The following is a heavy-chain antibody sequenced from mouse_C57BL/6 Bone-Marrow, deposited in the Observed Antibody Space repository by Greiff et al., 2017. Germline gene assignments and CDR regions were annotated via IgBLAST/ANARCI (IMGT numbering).Heavy chain of an antibody. CDR3: TREDGSSYGD. Sequence: VQLQQSGAELVRPGASVTLSCKASGYTFTDYEMHWVKQTPVHGLEWIGAIDPETGGTAYNQKFKGKAILTADKSSSTAYMELRSLTSEDSAVYYCTREDGSSYGDWGQGTTLTVYS. CDR1: GYTFTDYE. V-gene: IGHV1-15*01. CDR2: IDPETGGT. J-gene: IGHJ2*01. D-gene: IGHD1-1*01.